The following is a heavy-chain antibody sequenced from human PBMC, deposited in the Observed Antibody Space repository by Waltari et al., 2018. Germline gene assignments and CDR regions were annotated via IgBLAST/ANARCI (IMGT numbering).Heavy chain of an antibody. CDR3: ARQIGRDFAAMNFDF. V-gene: IGHV4-39*01. J-gene: IGHJ4*02. D-gene: IGHD6-25*01. CDR1: GDSISTSAFY. Sequence: QVQLQESGPRLVTPSETLSLTCTVSGDSISTSAFYWGWVRQPPGKGLEWIGSIFYRGDTYYNPSLKSRVSISVDTSKSQFSLHLSSVTAADTAVYYCARQIGRDFAAMNFDFWGQGKLVAVSS. CDR2: IFYRGDT.